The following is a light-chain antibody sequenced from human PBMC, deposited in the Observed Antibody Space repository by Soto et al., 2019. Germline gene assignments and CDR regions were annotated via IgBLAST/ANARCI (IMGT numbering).Light chain of an antibody. J-gene: IGLJ1*01. V-gene: IGLV2-23*01. Sequence: QSAVTQPSSVCGSPGQSGTISCTGTNSDVGTHNLVSWYQQNPGKAPKLIIYEGTKRPSGVSNRFYGSKSGNTASLTISGRQAEDEAAYYGCSYALLFGTWPTVTVL. CDR2: EGT. CDR3: CSYALL. CDR1: NSDVGTHNL.